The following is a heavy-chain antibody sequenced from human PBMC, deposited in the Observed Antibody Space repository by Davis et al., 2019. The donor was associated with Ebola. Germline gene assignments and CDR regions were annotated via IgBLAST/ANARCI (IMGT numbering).Heavy chain of an antibody. CDR1: GFTVSSNY. V-gene: IGHV3-66*01. CDR2: IYSGGST. J-gene: IGHJ6*02. CDR3: ARDQGHGFDDFWSGYHYGMDV. D-gene: IGHD3-3*01. Sequence: GESLKISCAASGFTVSSNYMSWVRQAPGKGLEWVSVIYSGGSTYYADSVKGRFTISRDNSKNTLYLQMNSLRAEDTAVYYCARDQGHGFDDFWSGYHYGMDVWGQGTTVTVSS.